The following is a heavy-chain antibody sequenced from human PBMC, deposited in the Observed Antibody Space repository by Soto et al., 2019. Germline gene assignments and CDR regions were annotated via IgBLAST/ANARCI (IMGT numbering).Heavy chain of an antibody. CDR1: GYTFTSCG. CDR2: INAGNDNT. J-gene: IGHJ4*02. V-gene: IGHV1-3*01. D-gene: IGHD1-26*01. Sequence: ASVKVSCKASGYTFTSCGISWVRQAPGQRLEWMGWINAGNDNTKYSHKFQGRVTITRDTSASTAYMELSSLRSEDTAVYYCARNGSYYFGHFDYWGQGTLVTVSS. CDR3: ARNGSYYFGHFDY.